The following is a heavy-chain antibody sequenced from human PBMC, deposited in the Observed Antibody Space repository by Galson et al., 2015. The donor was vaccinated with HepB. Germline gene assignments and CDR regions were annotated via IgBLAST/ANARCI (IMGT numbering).Heavy chain of an antibody. Sequence: SVKVSCKASGGTFSSYAISWVRQAPGQGLEWMGGIIPIFGTANYAQKFQGRVTITADESTSTAYMELSSLRSEDTAVYYCARGEDYGSGSYYVRLDYWGQGTLVTVSS. D-gene: IGHD3-10*01. CDR1: GGTFSSYA. CDR2: IIPIFGTA. CDR3: ARGEDYGSGSYYVRLDY. V-gene: IGHV1-69*13. J-gene: IGHJ4*02.